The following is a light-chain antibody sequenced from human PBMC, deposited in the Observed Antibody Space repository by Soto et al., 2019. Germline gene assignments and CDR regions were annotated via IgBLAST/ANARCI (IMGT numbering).Light chain of an antibody. CDR3: MQALGT. V-gene: IGKV2-28*01. CDR2: LGS. J-gene: IGKJ2*01. Sequence: DLVMTQSPLSLPVTPGEPASISCRSSQSLLHSNGYNYLDWYLQKPGQSPQLLIYLGSNRASGVPDRFSGSGSGTDFTLKISRVEAEDVGVYYCMQALGTFGQETKLEIK. CDR1: QSLLHSNGYNY.